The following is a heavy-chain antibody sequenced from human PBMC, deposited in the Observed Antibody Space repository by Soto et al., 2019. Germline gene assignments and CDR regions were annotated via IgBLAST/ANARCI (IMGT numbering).Heavy chain of an antibody. CDR3: AKGDLDTSRAIALDN. D-gene: IGHD5-18*01. CDR2: ISYDGSKT. J-gene: IGHJ4*02. CDR1: GFTFRSYG. Sequence: QVQLVESGGGVVQPGRSLRLSCAASGFTFRSYGLHWVRQAPGKGLEWVAVISYDGSKTYYTDSVKGRFTISRDNFKKTRYLQMDSLRTEDTGVYYCAKGDLDTSRAIALDNWGQGTRVTVSS. V-gene: IGHV3-30*18.